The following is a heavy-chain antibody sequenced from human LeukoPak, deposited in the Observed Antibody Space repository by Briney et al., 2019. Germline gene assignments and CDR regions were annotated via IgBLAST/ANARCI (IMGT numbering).Heavy chain of an antibody. J-gene: IGHJ5*02. V-gene: IGHV1-46*01. Sequence: ASVKVSCKASGYIFTSYYMQWVRQAPGQGLEWMGIINPSGGSTNYAQKFQGRVTKTRDTSTSTVYMELSSLRSEDTAVYYCAREPPSQRTVVDTPTWGQGTQVTVSS. CDR3: AREPPSQRTVVDTPT. CDR1: GYIFTSYY. D-gene: IGHD5-18*01. CDR2: INPSGGST.